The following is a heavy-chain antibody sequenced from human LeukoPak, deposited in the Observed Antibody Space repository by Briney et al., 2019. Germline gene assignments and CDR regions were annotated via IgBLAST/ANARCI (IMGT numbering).Heavy chain of an antibody. Sequence: GGSLRLSCAASVYTLSIYWTHCAPDAPAKGRVCVSRLHSDGSSTSYADSVRGRFTISRDNAKNTLYLQMNSLRAEDTAVYYCGRGPTYYYDSSGYFYWGQGTLVTVSS. CDR3: GRGPTYYYDSSGYFY. J-gene: IGHJ4*02. CDR2: LHSDGSST. D-gene: IGHD3-22*01. CDR1: VYTLSIYW. V-gene: IGHV3-74*01.